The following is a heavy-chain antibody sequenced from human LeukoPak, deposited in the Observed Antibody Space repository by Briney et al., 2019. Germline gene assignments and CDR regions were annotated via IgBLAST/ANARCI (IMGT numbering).Heavy chain of an antibody. CDR2: ISSSSSYI. Sequence: PGGSLRLSCAASGFTFSSYSMNWVRQAPGKGLEWVSSISSSSSYIYYADSVKGRFTISRDNAENSLYLQMNSLRAEDTAVYYCARDGKPEFDYWGQGTLVTVSS. CDR1: GFTFSSYS. J-gene: IGHJ4*02. V-gene: IGHV3-21*01. CDR3: ARDGKPEFDY. D-gene: IGHD1-14*01.